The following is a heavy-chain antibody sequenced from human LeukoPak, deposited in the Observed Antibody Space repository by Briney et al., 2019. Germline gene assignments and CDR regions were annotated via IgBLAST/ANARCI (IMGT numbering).Heavy chain of an antibody. CDR3: ARVVRLRRSYYFDY. CDR1: GGSFSGYY. CDR2: INHSGST. D-gene: IGHD5-12*01. J-gene: IGHJ4*02. Sequence: DPSETLSLTCAVYGGSFSGYYWSWIRQPPGKGLEWIGEINHSGSTNYNPSLKSRVTISVDTSKNQFSLKLSSVTAADTAVYYCARVVRLRRSYYFDYWGQGTLVTVSS. V-gene: IGHV4-34*01.